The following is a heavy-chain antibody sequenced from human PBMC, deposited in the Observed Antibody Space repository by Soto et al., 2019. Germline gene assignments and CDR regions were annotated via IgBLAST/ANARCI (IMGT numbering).Heavy chain of an antibody. D-gene: IGHD6-13*01. V-gene: IGHV4-59*08. J-gene: IGHJ4*02. CDR1: GGSISSYY. Sequence: PSETLSLTCTVSGGSISSYYWSWIRQPPGKGLEWIGYIYYSGSTNYNPSLKSRVTISVDTSKNQFSLKLSSVTAADTAVYYCARQGAAGTWYFDYWGQGTLVTVSS. CDR2: IYYSGST. CDR3: ARQGAAGTWYFDY.